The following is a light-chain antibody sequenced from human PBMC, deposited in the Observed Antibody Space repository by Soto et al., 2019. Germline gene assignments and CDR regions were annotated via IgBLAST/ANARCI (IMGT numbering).Light chain of an antibody. V-gene: IGLV2-8*01. J-gene: IGLJ1*01. CDR3: SSYAGSLYV. CDR1: TSDIGDNNY. Sequence: QSALTQPPSASGSPGQSVTISCTGTTSDIGDNNYASGYQQHPGKAPKLMIYEVSKRPSGVPDRCSGSKAGNTASLTVSGLQAEDEADYYCSSYAGSLYVFGTGTKLTVL. CDR2: EVS.